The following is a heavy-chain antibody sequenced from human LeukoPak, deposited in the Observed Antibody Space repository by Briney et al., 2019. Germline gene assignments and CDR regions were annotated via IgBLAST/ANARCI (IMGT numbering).Heavy chain of an antibody. J-gene: IGHJ4*02. Sequence: PGWSLRLSCAASGFTVSSNYMNWVRQAPGNGLEWVSAIYSGDSTYHADSVKGRFTIPRDNSKNTLFLQMNTLSAEDTAAYCCARLVGITYFDYWGQGTLVTVSS. CDR3: ARLVGITYFDY. V-gene: IGHV3-53*01. CDR1: GFTVSSNY. CDR2: IYSGDST. D-gene: IGHD2-15*01.